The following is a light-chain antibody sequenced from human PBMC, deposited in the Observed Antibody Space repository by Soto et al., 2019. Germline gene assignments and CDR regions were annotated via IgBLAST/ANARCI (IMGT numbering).Light chain of an antibody. Sequence: QSALTQPASVSGSPGQSITISCTGTRRDVGGYNYVSWYQQYSGKSPKLLIYEVTHRTSGVSNRFSGSKSGNTASLTISGLQAEDEADYYCSSYTISNTLPFVFGTGTKVIVL. J-gene: IGLJ1*01. CDR1: RRDVGGYNY. CDR3: SSYTISNTLPFV. V-gene: IGLV2-14*01. CDR2: EVT.